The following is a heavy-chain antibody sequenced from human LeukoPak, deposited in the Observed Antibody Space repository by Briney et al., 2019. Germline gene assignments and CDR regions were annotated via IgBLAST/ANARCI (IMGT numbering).Heavy chain of an antibody. J-gene: IGHJ3*02. Sequence: SETLSLTCTVSGGSISSGSYYWSWIRQPPGKGLEWIGYIYYSGSTNYNPSLKSRVTISVDTSKNQFSLKLSSVTAADTAVYYCARGELLDAFDIWGQGTMVTVSS. D-gene: IGHD1-7*01. CDR1: GGSISSGSYY. CDR2: IYYSGST. CDR3: ARGELLDAFDI. V-gene: IGHV4-61*01.